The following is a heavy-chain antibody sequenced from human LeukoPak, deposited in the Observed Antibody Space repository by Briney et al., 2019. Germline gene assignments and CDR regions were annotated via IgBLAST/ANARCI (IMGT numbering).Heavy chain of an antibody. CDR3: ANTLGADDY. D-gene: IGHD1-26*01. J-gene: IGHJ4*02. CDR1: GFTFSSYA. Sequence: GGSLRLSCAASGFTFSSYALTWVRQAPGKGLEWVSTISGSGGSTYYADSVKGRFTISRDNSKNTLYLQMNSLRAEDTAVYYCANTLGADDYWGQGTLVTVSS. CDR2: ISGSGGST. V-gene: IGHV3-23*01.